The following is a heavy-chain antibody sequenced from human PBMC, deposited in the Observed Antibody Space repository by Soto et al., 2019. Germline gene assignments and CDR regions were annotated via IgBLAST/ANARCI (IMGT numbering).Heavy chain of an antibody. CDR1: GYTFTSYG. CDR3: ARVGPDSSGWGGNWFDP. CDR2: ISAYNGNT. Sequence: VASVKVSCKASGYTFTSYGISWVRQAPGQGLEWMGWISAYNGNTNYAQKLQGRVTMTTDTSTSTAYMELRSLRSDDTAVYYCARVGPDSSGWGGNWFDPWGQGXLVTVHS. V-gene: IGHV1-18*01. D-gene: IGHD6-19*01. J-gene: IGHJ5*02.